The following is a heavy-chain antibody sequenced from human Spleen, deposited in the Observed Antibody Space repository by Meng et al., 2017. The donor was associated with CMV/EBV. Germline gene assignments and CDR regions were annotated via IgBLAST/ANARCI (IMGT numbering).Heavy chain of an antibody. V-gene: IGHV3-23*03. J-gene: IGHJ4*02. CDR3: TRDAGNGWYSDS. D-gene: IGHD6-19*01. CDR2: IYSGDGST. CDR1: GFTFSSYA. Sequence: GESLKISCAASGFTFSSYAMSWVRQAPGKGLEWVSIIYSGDGSTYYADSVKGRFTLSRENSKNTLYLQMTGLRGEDTAPYYCTRDAGNGWYSDSWGQGTLVTVSS.